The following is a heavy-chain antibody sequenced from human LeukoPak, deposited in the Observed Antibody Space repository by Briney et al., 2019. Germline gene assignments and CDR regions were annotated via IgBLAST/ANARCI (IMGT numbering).Heavy chain of an antibody. CDR1: GFTFGDHS. V-gene: IGHV3-49*03. Sequence: GSLRLSCPASGFTFGDHSVSWFRQAPGKGLEWVGFIRSKAYGGTAEYAASVKGRFTISRDDSKSVAYLQMDSLKTEDTAVYYCTREIRYFDWFQADYWGQGTLVTVSS. CDR2: IRSKAYGGTA. D-gene: IGHD3-9*01. J-gene: IGHJ4*02. CDR3: TREIRYFDWFQADY.